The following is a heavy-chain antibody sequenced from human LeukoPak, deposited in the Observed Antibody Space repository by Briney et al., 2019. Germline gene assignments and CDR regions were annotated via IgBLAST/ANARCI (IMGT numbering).Heavy chain of an antibody. CDR3: ASTYGDSGYYFDY. CDR2: INHSGST. D-gene: IGHD4-17*01. V-gene: IGHV4-34*01. J-gene: IGHJ4*02. Sequence: PSETLSLTCAVYGGSFGGYYWSWIRQPPGKGLEWIGEINHSGSTNYNPSLKSRLTLSVDTSKNQFSLKLSSVTAADTAVYYCASTYGDSGYYFDYWGQGSLVTVSS. CDR1: GGSFGGYY.